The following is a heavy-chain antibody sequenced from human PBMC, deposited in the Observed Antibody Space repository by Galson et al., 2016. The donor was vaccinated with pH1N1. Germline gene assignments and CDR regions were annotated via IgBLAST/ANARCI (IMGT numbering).Heavy chain of an antibody. CDR1: GYTFTDYD. CDR3: AKDIGYCSSTSCQDYYYYGMDG. CDR2: MNPNNDNT. D-gene: IGHD2-2*01. Sequence: VKVSCKAPGYTFTDYDINWVRQGTGQGLEWMGWMNPNNDNTGYAQKFQGRVTMTRNTSISTAYMELSSLRSEDTAGYYCAKDIGYCSSTSCQDYYYYGMDGWGQGTTVTVSS. V-gene: IGHV1-8*01. J-gene: IGHJ6*02.